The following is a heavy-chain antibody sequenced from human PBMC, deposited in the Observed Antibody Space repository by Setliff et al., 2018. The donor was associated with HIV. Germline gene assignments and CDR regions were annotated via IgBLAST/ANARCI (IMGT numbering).Heavy chain of an antibody. V-gene: IGHV4-59*01. D-gene: IGHD3-22*01. J-gene: IGHJ6*02. CDR2: IYYSGST. CDR1: GGSISSDY. Sequence: SETLSLTCTVSGGSISSDYWSWIRQPPGKGLEWIGYIYYSGSTNYNPSFKSRVTISVATSKNQFSLKLNSVTTADTAVYYCARSRTSSGYYGVTGYGMDVWGQGTTVTVS. CDR3: ARSRTSSGYYGVTGYGMDV.